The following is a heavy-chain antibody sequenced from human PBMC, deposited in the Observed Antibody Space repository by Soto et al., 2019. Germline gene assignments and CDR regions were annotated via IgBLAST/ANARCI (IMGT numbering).Heavy chain of an antibody. CDR2: IWYDGVNK. Sequence: QVQLVESGGGVVQPGRSLRLSCAASGFTFSNNGMHWVRQAPGKGLEWVAVIWYDGVNKYYADSVKGRFMISRDNSKDTVYLHMTSLRAEDPAVYYCARHRVQRVDGLDVWGRGTTVTVSS. V-gene: IGHV3-33*01. D-gene: IGHD2-15*01. CDR3: ARHRVQRVDGLDV. CDR1: GFTFSNNG. J-gene: IGHJ6*02.